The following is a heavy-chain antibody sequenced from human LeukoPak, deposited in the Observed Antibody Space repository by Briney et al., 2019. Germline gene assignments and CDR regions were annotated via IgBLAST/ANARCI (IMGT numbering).Heavy chain of an antibody. V-gene: IGHV4-59*08. CDR1: GGSISSYY. J-gene: IGHJ4*02. CDR2: IYYSGST. D-gene: IGHD2-15*01. Sequence: PSETLSLTCTVSGGSISSYYWSWIRQPPGKGLEWIGYIYYSGSTNYNPSLKSRVTISVDTSKNQFSLKLSSVTAADTAVYYCARLSVVVAAITEYYFDYWGQGTLVTVSS. CDR3: ARLSVVVAAITEYYFDY.